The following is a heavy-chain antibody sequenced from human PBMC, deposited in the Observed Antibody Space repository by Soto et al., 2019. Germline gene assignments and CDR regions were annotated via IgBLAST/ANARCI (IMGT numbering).Heavy chain of an antibody. Sequence: EVQLVESGGGLVKPGGSLRLSCAASGFTFINYSMNWVRQAPGKGLEWGSSITSRGTYIYYADSVKGRFTISRDNAKNSLFLQMNSLRAEDTAVYYCATAPTNFFGSGSHLDYWGQGTLVTVSP. CDR3: ATAPTNFFGSGSHLDY. J-gene: IGHJ4*02. D-gene: IGHD3-10*01. CDR1: GFTFINYS. V-gene: IGHV3-21*01. CDR2: ITSRGTYI.